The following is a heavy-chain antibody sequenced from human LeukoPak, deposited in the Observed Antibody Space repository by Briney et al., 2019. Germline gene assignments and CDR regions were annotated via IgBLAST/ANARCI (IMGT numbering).Heavy chain of an antibody. CDR3: ARRVVGATGWFAP. CDR2: VYPGDSDT. J-gene: IGHJ5*02. V-gene: IGHV5-51*01. D-gene: IGHD1-26*01. CDR1: GYSFTSYW. Sequence: GESLKISCKGSGYSFTSYWIGWVRQMAGKGVEWMGFVYPGDSDTRYSPSFQGQVTLSADKSIRTAYLQWSSLQASDTAMYYCARRVVGATGWFAPWGQGTLVTASS.